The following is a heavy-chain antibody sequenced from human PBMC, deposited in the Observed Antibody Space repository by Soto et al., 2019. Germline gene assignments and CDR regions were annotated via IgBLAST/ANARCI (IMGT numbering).Heavy chain of an antibody. CDR2: IKQDGSEK. V-gene: IGHV3-7*01. Sequence: EVQLVESGGGLIQPGGSLRLSCAASGFTVSSNYMSWVRQAPGKGLEWVANIKQDGSEKNYKDSVKGRLTISRDNAKNSLSLQMNSLRAEDTAVYYCARRATTSAGYFDLWGRGTLVTVSS. D-gene: IGHD1-26*01. CDR1: GFTVSSNY. J-gene: IGHJ2*01. CDR3: ARRATTSAGYFDL.